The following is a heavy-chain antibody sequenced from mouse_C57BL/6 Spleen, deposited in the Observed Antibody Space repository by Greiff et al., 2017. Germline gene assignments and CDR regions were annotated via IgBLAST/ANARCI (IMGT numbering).Heavy chain of an antibody. J-gene: IGHJ4*01. V-gene: IGHV7-3*01. D-gene: IGHD1-1*01. CDR2: IRNKANGYTT. Sequence: EVQGVESGGGLVQPGGSLSLSCAASGFTFTDYYMSWVRQPPGKALEWLGFIRNKANGYTTEYSASVEGRFTNSRDNSQSILYLQMNALRAEDSATYYCARGSSSYAMDYWGQGTSVTVAS. CDR1: GFTFTDYY. CDR3: ARGSSSYAMDY.